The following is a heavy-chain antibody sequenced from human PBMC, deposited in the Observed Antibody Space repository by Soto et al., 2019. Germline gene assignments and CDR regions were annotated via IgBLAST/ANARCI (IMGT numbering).Heavy chain of an antibody. V-gene: IGHV3-21*06. CDR1: GFNFRNFN. J-gene: IGHJ3*01. CDR3: ARDLRGHYGP. CDR2: VSGSSSYI. Sequence: GGSLRLSCEGSGFNFRNFNMIWVRQAPGKGLEWVSSVSGSSSYIYYADYVKGRFTVSRDNANNLVFLQMNGLRPEDTAMYYYARDLRGHYGPWGQGTMVTVS. D-gene: IGHD4-17*01.